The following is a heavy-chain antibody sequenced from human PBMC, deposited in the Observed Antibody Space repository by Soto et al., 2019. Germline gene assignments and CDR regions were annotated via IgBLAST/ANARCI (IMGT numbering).Heavy chain of an antibody. V-gene: IGHV3-23*01. J-gene: IGHJ6*02. CDR2: TRSNGEYT. Sequence: GGSLRLSCAGSGFTFSNYAMTWVRQAPGKGLEWVSTTRSNGEYTYYADSVKGRFTVSRDNSQNALFLEMSSLRAEDTAVYYCAKESMSVAVSASQVYGMDFWGQGTTVTVSS. D-gene: IGHD2-2*01. CDR3: AKESMSVAVSASQVYGMDF. CDR1: GFTFSNYA.